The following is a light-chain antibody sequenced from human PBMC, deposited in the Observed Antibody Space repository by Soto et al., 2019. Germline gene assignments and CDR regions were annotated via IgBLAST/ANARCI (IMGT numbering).Light chain of an antibody. CDR1: QDISNY. V-gene: IGKV1-33*01. Sequence: DLQMTQSPSSLSASVGDRVTITCQASQDISNYLNWYQQKPGKAPKLLIYDASNLETGIPSRFSGTGSGTDSTFTISSLKPEDIATYYCQQYDNLPLTFSGGTKVEIK. CDR2: DAS. J-gene: IGKJ4*01. CDR3: QQYDNLPLT.